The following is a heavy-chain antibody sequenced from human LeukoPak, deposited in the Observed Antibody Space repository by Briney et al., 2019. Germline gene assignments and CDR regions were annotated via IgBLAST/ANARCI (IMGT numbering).Heavy chain of an antibody. CDR1: GGSISSYY. CDR2: IYYSGST. CDR3: ARRAHYYYYGMDV. Sequence: PSETLSLTCTVSGGSISSYYWSWIRQPPGKGLEWIGYIYYSGSTNYNPSLKSRVTISVDTSKNQFSLKLSSVTAADTAVYYCARRAHYYYYGMDVWGQGTTVTVSS. V-gene: IGHV4-59*08. J-gene: IGHJ6*02.